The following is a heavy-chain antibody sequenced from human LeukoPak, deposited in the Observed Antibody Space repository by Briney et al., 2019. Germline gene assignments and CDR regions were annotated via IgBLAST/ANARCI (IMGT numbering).Heavy chain of an antibody. V-gene: IGHV3-53*04. CDR2: IYSGGST. D-gene: IGHD3-10*01. Sequence: GGPLRLSCAASGFTVSSNYMSWVRQAPGKGLEWVSVIYSGGSTYYADSVKGRFTISRHNSKNTLYLQMNSLRAEDTAVYYCASAYYGSGSNLYYYYGMDVWGQGTTVTVSS. CDR3: ASAYYGSGSNLYYYYGMDV. J-gene: IGHJ6*02. CDR1: GFTVSSNY.